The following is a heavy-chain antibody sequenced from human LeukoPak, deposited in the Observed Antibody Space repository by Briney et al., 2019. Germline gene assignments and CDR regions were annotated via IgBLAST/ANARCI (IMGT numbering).Heavy chain of an antibody. Sequence: SETLSLTCTVSGGSISSSSYYWGWIRQPPGKGLEWIGSIYYSGGTYYNPSLKSRVTISVDTSKNQFSLKLSSVTAADTAVYYCARESSIVGGTWGQGTLVTVSS. CDR1: GGSISSSSYY. CDR2: IYYSGGT. D-gene: IGHD1-26*01. J-gene: IGHJ5*02. V-gene: IGHV4-39*02. CDR3: ARESSIVGGT.